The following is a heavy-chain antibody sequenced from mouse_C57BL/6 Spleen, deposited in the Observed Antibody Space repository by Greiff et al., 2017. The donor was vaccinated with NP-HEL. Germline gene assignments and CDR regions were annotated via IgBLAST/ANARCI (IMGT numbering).Heavy chain of an antibody. Sequence: VQLKQSGAELVRPGASVKLSCTASGFNIKDDYMHWVKQRPEQGLEWIGWIDPENGDTEYASKFQGKATITADTSSNTAYLKLSSLTSEDTAVYYCTKDGYYVFDYWGQGTTLTVSS. CDR3: TKDGYYVFDY. V-gene: IGHV14-4*01. CDR2: IDPENGDT. J-gene: IGHJ2*01. CDR1: GFNIKDDY. D-gene: IGHD2-3*01.